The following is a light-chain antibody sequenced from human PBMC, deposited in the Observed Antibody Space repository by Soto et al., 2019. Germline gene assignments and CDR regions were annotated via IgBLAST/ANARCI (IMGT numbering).Light chain of an antibody. CDR1: RTISSH. CDR3: QHYNHWLWT. V-gene: IGKV3-15*01. CDR2: GAS. Sequence: EIVMTQSPATLSVSPGERATRSCRASRTISSHLAWYQQKPGQAPRLLIYGASTRATGIPARFSGSGSGTEFTPTISSLQSEDSAVYYCQHYNHWLWTFGQGTKVDIK. J-gene: IGKJ1*01.